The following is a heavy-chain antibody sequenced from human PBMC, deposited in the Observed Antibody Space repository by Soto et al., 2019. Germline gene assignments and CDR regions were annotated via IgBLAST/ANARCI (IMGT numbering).Heavy chain of an antibody. D-gene: IGHD6-6*01. J-gene: IGHJ3*02. CDR3: ASDSSSPGAPRTTGGAFDI. V-gene: IGHV3-23*01. CDR1: GFTFSSYA. CDR2: ISGSGGST. Sequence: GGSLRLSCAASGFTFSSYAMSWVRQAPGKGLEWVSAISGSGGSTYYADSVKGRFTISRDNSKNTLYLQMNSLRAEDTAVYYCASDSSSPGAPRTTGGAFDIWGQGTMVTVSS.